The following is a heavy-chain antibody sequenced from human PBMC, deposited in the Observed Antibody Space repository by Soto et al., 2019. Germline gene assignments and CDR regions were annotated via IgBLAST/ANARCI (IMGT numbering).Heavy chain of an antibody. D-gene: IGHD6-25*01. CDR1: GYTFTDYH. CDR3: AREGGSETLQPSYNWFDT. Sequence: QVQLVQSGAEVKKPGASVKVSCKASGYTFTDYHIHWERQAPGQGLEFMGWINANNGGAGSAQQFQGRVTVTRDTSITTVYMELSNLRSDDTAVYYCAREGGSETLQPSYNWFDTWGQGTLVTVSS. J-gene: IGHJ5*02. CDR2: INANNGGA. V-gene: IGHV1-2*02.